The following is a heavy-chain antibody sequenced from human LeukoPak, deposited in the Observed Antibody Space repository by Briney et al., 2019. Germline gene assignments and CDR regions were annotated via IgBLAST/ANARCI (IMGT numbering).Heavy chain of an antibody. J-gene: IGHJ4*02. D-gene: IGHD6-13*01. CDR1: GFTFSGSA. Sequence: GGSLKLSCAASGFTFSGSAMHWVRQASGKGLEWLGRIRSKADSYTTAYAASVKGRFIVSRDDSKNTAYLQMNSLKAEDTAVYYCRAAADLNDYWGQGTLVTVSS. CDR2: IRSKADSYTT. V-gene: IGHV3-73*01. CDR3: RAAADLNDY.